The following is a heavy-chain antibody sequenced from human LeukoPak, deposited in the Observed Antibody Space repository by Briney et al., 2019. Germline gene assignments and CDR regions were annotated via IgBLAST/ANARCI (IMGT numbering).Heavy chain of an antibody. V-gene: IGHV3-23*01. D-gene: IGHD6-19*01. Sequence: GGSLRLSCAASGFTFSSYAMSWVRQAPGKGLEWVSAISGSGGSTYYADSVKGRFTISRDNFKNTLYLQMNSLRAEGTAVYYCAKDFFSSGWCDAFDIWGQGTMVTVSS. CDR3: AKDFFSSGWCDAFDI. J-gene: IGHJ3*02. CDR2: ISGSGGST. CDR1: GFTFSSYA.